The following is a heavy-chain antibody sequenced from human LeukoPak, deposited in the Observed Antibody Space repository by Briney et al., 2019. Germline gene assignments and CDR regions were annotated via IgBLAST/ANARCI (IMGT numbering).Heavy chain of an antibody. Sequence: PGGSLRLSCAASGFTFSSYAMGWVRQAPGKGLEWVSAISGSGGSTYYADSVKGRFTISRDNSKNTLYLQMNSLRAEDTAVYYCVRVFDWLNRDGMDVWGQGTTVTVSS. V-gene: IGHV3-23*01. CDR2: ISGSGGST. D-gene: IGHD3-9*01. CDR1: GFTFSSYA. J-gene: IGHJ6*02. CDR3: VRVFDWLNRDGMDV.